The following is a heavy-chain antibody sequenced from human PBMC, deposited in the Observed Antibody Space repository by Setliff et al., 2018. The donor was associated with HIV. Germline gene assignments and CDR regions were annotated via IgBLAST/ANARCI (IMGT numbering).Heavy chain of an antibody. CDR2: IYTSGKT. CDR3: ARAAYSGTYLWEPATDL. J-gene: IGHJ2*01. V-gene: IGHV4-61*09. Sequence: LSLTCTVSGDSIPRGSYYWSWIRQPAGKGLEWIGHIYTSGKTHYSPSLKSRITISADTSKNQLSLNLSSATAADTAVYYCARAAYSGTYLWEPATDLWGRGTLVTVSS. CDR1: GDSIPRGSYY. D-gene: IGHD1-26*01.